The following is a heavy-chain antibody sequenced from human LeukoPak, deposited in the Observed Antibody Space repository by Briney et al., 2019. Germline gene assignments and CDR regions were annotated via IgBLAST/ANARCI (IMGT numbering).Heavy chain of an antibody. CDR2: IYYSGST. CDR3: ARGGDQAGYSSSGPISAVDY. D-gene: IGHD6-6*01. V-gene: IGHV4-61*08. CDR1: GGSISSGDYY. J-gene: IGHJ4*02. Sequence: SETLSLTCTVSGGSISSGDYYWSWIRQPPGKGLEWIGYIYYSGSTNYNPSLKSRVTISVDTFKNQFSLKLSSVTAADTAVYYCARGGDQAGYSSSGPISAVDYWGQGTLVTVSS.